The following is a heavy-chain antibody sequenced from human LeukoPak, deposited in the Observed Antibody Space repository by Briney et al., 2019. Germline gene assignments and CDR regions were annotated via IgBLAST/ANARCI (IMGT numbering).Heavy chain of an antibody. CDR1: GFAFSSHA. CDR3: ARLGPYYGLKN. J-gene: IGHJ4*02. CDR2: ISGRSDNI. V-gene: IGHV3-23*01. D-gene: IGHD3-10*01. Sequence: GGSLRLSCAASGFAFSSHAMSWVRQAPGKGLEWVSAISGRSDNIYYADSVKGRFTISRDNSRNILYLQMNSLRAEDTAVYSCARLGPYYGLKNWGQGTLVTVSS.